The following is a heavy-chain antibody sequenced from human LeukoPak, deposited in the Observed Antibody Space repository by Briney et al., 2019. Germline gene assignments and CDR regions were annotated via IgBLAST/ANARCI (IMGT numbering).Heavy chain of an antibody. J-gene: IGHJ4*02. Sequence: GGSLRLXCAASGFTFSSYEMKWVRQAPGKGLEWVSYISSSGSTIYYADSVKGRFTISRDNAKNSLYLQMNSLRAEDTAVYYCARGSGGAFGGVMVDYWGQGTLVTVSS. CDR3: ARGSGGAFGGVMVDY. CDR1: GFTFSSYE. D-gene: IGHD3-16*01. V-gene: IGHV3-48*03. CDR2: ISSSGSTI.